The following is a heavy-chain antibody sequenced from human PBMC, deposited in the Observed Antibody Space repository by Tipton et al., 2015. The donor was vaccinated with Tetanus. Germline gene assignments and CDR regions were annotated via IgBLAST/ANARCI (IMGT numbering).Heavy chain of an antibody. Sequence: TLSLTCTVSGASFSSGDYYWSWIRKPPGKDLEWIGSVYYSGTTYYNPSLRNRLTVSRDTSKNQFSLNLKSVTAADTAVYYCARDRGVRGGYYYYHGMDVWGQGTTVTVSS. D-gene: IGHD3-10*01. J-gene: IGHJ6*02. CDR3: ARDRGVRGGYYYYHGMDV. CDR2: VYYSGTT. CDR1: GASFSSGDYY. V-gene: IGHV4-30-4*01.